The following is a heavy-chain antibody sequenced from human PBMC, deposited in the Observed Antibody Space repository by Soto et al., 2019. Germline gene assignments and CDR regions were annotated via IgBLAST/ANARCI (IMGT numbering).Heavy chain of an antibody. CDR1: GFTFSSYA. CDR2: ISNSGGRT. J-gene: IGHJ5*02. CDR3: ASSSTVLLTTAMTGWFDP. V-gene: IGHV3-23*01. D-gene: IGHD2-2*01. Sequence: PGGSLRLSRAASGFTFSSYAMSWVRQAPGKGLEWVSTISNSGGRTYYADSVKGRFAISRDNSKNTLYLHMTSLRPEDTAVYYCASSSTVLLTTAMTGWFDPWGQGTLVTVSS.